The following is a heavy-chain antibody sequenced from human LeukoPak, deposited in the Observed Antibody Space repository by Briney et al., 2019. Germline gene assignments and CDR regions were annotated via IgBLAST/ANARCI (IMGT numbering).Heavy chain of an antibody. Sequence: SETLSLTCTVSGGSISSYYWGWIRQPPGKGLEWIGRIYSSGSTNYNPSLKSRVTMSVDTSKNQFSLKLSSVTAADTAVYYCAISAMDAFDIWGQGTMVTVSS. CDR3: AISAMDAFDI. J-gene: IGHJ3*02. V-gene: IGHV4-4*07. D-gene: IGHD2-2*01. CDR1: GGSISSYY. CDR2: IYSSGST.